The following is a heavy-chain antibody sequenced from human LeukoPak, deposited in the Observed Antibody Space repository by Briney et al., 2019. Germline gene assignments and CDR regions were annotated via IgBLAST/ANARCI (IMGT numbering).Heavy chain of an antibody. CDR3: ARDSNYDFWSGPSYYFDY. Sequence: GGSLRLSCAASGFTFSSYWMSWARQAPGKGLEWVANIKQDGSEKYYVDSVKGRFTISRDNAKNSLYLQMNSLRAEDTAVYYCARDSNYDFWSGPSYYFDYWGQGTLVTVSS. CDR1: GFTFSSYW. J-gene: IGHJ4*02. V-gene: IGHV3-7*01. D-gene: IGHD3-3*01. CDR2: IKQDGSEK.